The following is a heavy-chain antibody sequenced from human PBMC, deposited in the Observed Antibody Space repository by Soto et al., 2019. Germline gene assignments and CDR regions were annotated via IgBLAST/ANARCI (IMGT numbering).Heavy chain of an antibody. CDR2: VYPGDSDA. V-gene: IGHV5-51*01. D-gene: IGHD3-3*01. CDR3: ARRGAFSDFWSGSNGGFDF. Sequence: GEFLKISCKGSGYIFTNYWIGWVRQMPGKGLEWMGIVYPGDSDARYSLSFQGQVTISTDKSINTAYLQWTSLKASDTAIYYCARRGAFSDFWSGSNGGFDFWGQGTLVT. J-gene: IGHJ4*02. CDR1: GYIFTNYW.